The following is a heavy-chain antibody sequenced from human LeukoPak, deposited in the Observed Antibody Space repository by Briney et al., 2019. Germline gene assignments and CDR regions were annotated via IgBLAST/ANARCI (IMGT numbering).Heavy chain of an antibody. J-gene: IGHJ3*02. D-gene: IGHD1-1*01. V-gene: IGHV3-9*01. CDR1: GFTFDDYA. CDR2: IRWNSGSI. Sequence: GGSLRLSCAASGFTFDDYAMHWVRQAPGKGLEWVSGIRWNSGSIGYADSVKGRFTISRDNAKNSLYLQMNSLRAEDTALYYCAKDRTWELERQGAFDIWGQGTMVTVSS. CDR3: AKDRTWELERQGAFDI.